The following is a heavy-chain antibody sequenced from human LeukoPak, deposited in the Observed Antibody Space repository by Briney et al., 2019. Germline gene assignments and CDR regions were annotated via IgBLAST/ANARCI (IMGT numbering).Heavy chain of an antibody. CDR1: GFTFSNAW. D-gene: IGHD2-21*02. CDR2: IKSKTDGGTT. Sequence: GGSLRLSCAASGFTFSNAWMSWVRQAPGKGLEWVGRIKSKTDGGTTDYAAPVKGRFTISRDDSKNTLYLQMNSLKTEDTAVYYCTTPPSCGGDCYSYYYYGMDVWGQGTTVTVSS. J-gene: IGHJ6*02. V-gene: IGHV3-15*01. CDR3: TTPPSCGGDCYSYYYYGMDV.